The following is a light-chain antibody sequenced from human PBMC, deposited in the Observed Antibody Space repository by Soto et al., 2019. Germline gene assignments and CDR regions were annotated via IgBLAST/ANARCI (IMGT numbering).Light chain of an antibody. CDR2: GAS. V-gene: IGKV3-15*01. CDR1: QSLGSD. Sequence: EIVMTQSPGPLSLSPGDTAPLSCRASQSLGSDLAWYQRNPGQSPRLLFLGASASPTVIPARISGGGSGKEFTLTFGSLRFEDFEFYFCHRNINGPRTSGQGPRWIS. CDR3: HRNINGPRT. J-gene: IGKJ1*01.